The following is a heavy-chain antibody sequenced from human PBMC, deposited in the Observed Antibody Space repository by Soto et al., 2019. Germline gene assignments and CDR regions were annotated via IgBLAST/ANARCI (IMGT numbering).Heavy chain of an antibody. CDR2: INPSGGST. V-gene: IGHV1-46*01. Sequence: ASVKVSCKASGYTFTSYYMHWVRQAPGQGLEWMGIINPSGGSTSYAQKFQGRVTMTRDTSTSTVYMELSSLRSEDTAVYYCARGRPPRNMVRGVRPYYFDYWGQGTLVTVS. CDR1: GYTFTSYY. J-gene: IGHJ4*02. CDR3: ARGRPPRNMVRGVRPYYFDY. D-gene: IGHD3-10*01.